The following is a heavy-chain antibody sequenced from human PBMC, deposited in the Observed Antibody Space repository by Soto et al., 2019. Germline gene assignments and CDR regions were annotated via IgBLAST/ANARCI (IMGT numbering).Heavy chain of an antibody. CDR3: ASALEFWTSYFDY. CDR2: IKSKTDGGTT. Sequence: GGSLRLSCAASGFIFNNAWMNWVRQAPGKGLEWVGRIKSKTDGGTTDYAAPVKGRFTISRDNSKNTLYLQMNSLRTEDTAVYYGASALEFWTSYFDYWGQGTLVTVSS. D-gene: IGHD3-3*01. V-gene: IGHV3-15*07. CDR1: GFIFNNAW. J-gene: IGHJ4*02.